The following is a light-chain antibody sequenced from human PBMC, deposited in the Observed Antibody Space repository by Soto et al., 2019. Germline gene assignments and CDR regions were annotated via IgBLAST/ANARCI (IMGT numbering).Light chain of an antibody. J-gene: IGLJ1*01. CDR1: SSDIGGY. CDR3: GSYAGSNNV. V-gene: IGLV2-8*01. CDR2: EVN. Sequence: QSALTQPPSASGSPGQSVTISCTGTSSDIGGYVSWYQQHPGKAPKLMIYEVNKRPSGVPDRFSGSKSGNTASLTVSGLQAEDEADYYCGSYAGSNNVFGTGTKLTVL.